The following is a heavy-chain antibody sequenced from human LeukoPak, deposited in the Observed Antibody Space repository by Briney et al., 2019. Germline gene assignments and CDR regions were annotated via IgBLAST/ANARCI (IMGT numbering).Heavy chain of an antibody. V-gene: IGHV3-30*18. CDR1: GFTFSSYG. CDR3: AKDEGSGWFYYYYGMDV. D-gene: IGHD6-19*01. Sequence: GSLRLSCAASGFTFSSYGMHWVRQAPGKGLEWVAVISYDGSNKYYADSVKGRFTISRDNSKNTLYLQMNSLRAEDTAVYYCAKDEGSGWFYYYYGMDVWGQGTTVTVSS. CDR2: ISYDGSNK. J-gene: IGHJ6*02.